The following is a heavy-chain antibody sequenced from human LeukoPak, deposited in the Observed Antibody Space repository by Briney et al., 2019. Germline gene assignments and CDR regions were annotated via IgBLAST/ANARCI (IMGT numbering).Heavy chain of an antibody. J-gene: IGHJ5*02. Sequence: SETLSLTCAVYGGSFSGCYWSWIRQPPGKGLEWIGEINHSGSTNYNPSLKSRVTISVDTSKNQFSLKLSSVTAADTAVYYCASLAAWGQGTLVTVSS. CDR3: ASLAA. CDR1: GGSFSGCY. V-gene: IGHV4-34*01. D-gene: IGHD3-3*02. CDR2: INHSGST.